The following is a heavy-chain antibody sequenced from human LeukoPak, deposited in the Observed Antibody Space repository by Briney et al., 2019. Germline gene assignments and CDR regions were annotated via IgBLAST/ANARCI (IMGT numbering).Heavy chain of an antibody. J-gene: IGHJ6*03. CDR2: IIPIFCTA. D-gene: IGHD5-18*01. V-gene: IGHV1-69*06. CDR3: ARSDSYGYMDV. Sequence: ASVKVSCKASGGTFSSYAISWVRQAPGQGLEWMGGIIPIFCTANYAQKFQGRVTITADKSTSTAYMELSSLRSEDTAVYYCARSDSYGYMDVWGKGTTVTVSS. CDR1: GGTFSSYA.